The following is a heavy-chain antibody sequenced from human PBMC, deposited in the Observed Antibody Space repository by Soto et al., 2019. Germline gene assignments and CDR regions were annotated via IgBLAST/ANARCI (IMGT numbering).Heavy chain of an antibody. CDR2: IIPSFGTA. D-gene: IGHD3-22*01. CDR1: GASFSSYA. CDR3: ASPLYYDSSGQHRDAFDI. Sequence: SVKVPCTASGASFSSYAIGWVRQAPGEGLEWMGGIIPSFGTANYAQKFQGRVTITADKSTSTAYMELSSLRSEDTAVYYCASPLYYDSSGQHRDAFDIWGQGTMVTVSS. V-gene: IGHV1-69*06. J-gene: IGHJ3*02.